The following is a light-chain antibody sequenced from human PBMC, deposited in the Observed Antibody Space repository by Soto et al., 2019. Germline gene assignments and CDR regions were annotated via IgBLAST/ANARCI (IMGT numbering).Light chain of an antibody. J-gene: IGKJ1*01. CDR1: QSINSY. CDR3: QQSYSHPWT. CDR2: AAS. V-gene: IGKV1-39*01. Sequence: DIQMTQSPSSLSASVGDRVTITCRASQSINSYLNWYQKKPGKAPKLLIYAASSLQSGVPSRFSGSGSGTEFTLTISSLQPEDFATYYCQQSYSHPWTFGQGTKVEIK.